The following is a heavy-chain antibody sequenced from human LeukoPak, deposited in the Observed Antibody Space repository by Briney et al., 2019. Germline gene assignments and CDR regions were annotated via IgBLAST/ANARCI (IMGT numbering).Heavy chain of an antibody. CDR1: GFTFSNAW. V-gene: IGHV3-23*01. J-gene: IGHJ4*02. CDR3: ANDYRSGSFHDF. CDR2: ISRRDDYT. D-gene: IGHD3-10*01. Sequence: PGGSLRLSCAASGFTFSNAWMSWVRQAPGKGLEWVSVISRRDDYTYYADSVKSRFTISRDNSKNTLYLQMNTLRAEDTAVYYCANDYRSGSFHDFWGQGTLVTVSS.